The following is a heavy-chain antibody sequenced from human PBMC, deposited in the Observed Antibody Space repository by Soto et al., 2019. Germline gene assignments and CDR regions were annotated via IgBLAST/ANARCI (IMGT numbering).Heavy chain of an antibody. D-gene: IGHD3-16*02. CDR1: EYSFPSYW. Sequence: GESLKISCKGSEYSFPSYWIAWVRQMPGKGLEWMGIIYPGDSDTRYNPSFQGQVTLSADKSLNTAYLQWSSLKASDTAIYYCARETSYDFIWGTYRHLDYWGQGTQVTVSS. J-gene: IGHJ4*02. V-gene: IGHV5-51*01. CDR2: IYPGDSDT. CDR3: ARETSYDFIWGTYRHLDY.